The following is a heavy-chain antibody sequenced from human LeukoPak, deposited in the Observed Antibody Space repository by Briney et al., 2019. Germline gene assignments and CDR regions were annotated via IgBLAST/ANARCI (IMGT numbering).Heavy chain of an antibody. Sequence: GTLCLSCAASGFNVGSNYMSWVRQAPGKGLECVLITYSGGSTYYADSLKGRFTISRDNSKNTVSLQINTLRAEDTAVYYCATEHRSGVTYLDYWGQGTLVTVSS. V-gene: IGHV3-53*01. CDR3: ATEHRSGVTYLDY. CDR1: GFNVGSNY. CDR2: TYSGGST. J-gene: IGHJ4*02. D-gene: IGHD2-15*01.